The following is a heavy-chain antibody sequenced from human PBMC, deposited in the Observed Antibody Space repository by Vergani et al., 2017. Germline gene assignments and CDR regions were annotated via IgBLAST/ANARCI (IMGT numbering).Heavy chain of an antibody. Sequence: QVQLVESGGGVVQPGGSLRLSCAASGFTFSSYGMHWVRQAPGKGLEWVAFIRYDGSNKYYADSVKGRFTISRDNSKNTLYLQMNSLRAEDTAVYYCAKASKWFGELYTDYWGQGTLVTVPS. V-gene: IGHV3-30*02. CDR2: IRYDGSNK. J-gene: IGHJ4*02. CDR1: GFTFSSYG. D-gene: IGHD3-10*01. CDR3: AKASKWFGELYTDY.